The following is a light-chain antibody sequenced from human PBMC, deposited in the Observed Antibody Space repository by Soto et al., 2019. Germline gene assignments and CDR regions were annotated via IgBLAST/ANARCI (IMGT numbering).Light chain of an antibody. CDR2: DAS. Sequence: EIVLTQSPDTLSLSPGERATLSCRSSQSVRSERLAWYQQKRGQAPTLSTFDASSRAYGTPARFSGSGSGTDFTLTISRLEPEDLGVFYGQQRFDWPKITFGQGTRLEIK. CDR1: QSVRSER. J-gene: IGKJ5*01. CDR3: QQRFDWPKIT. V-gene: IGKV3D-20*02.